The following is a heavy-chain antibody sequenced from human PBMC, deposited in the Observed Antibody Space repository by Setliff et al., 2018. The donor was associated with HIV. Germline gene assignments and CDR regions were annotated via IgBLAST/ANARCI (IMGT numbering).Heavy chain of an antibody. V-gene: IGHV7-4-1*02. CDR1: GYTFTTYS. Sequence: ASVKVSCKASGYTFTTYSMNWVRQAPGQGLEWMGWINTKTGNPTYAQGFTGRFVFSLDTSVSAAYLQINSLKAEDTAIYYCARVGVDSQEYFQHWGQGTLVTVSS. CDR3: ARVGVDSQEYFQH. CDR2: INTKTGNP. J-gene: IGHJ1*01. D-gene: IGHD3-3*01.